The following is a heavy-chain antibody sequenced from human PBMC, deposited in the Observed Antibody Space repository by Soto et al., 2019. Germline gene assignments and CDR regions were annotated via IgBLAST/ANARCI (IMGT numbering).Heavy chain of an antibody. V-gene: IGHV3-48*01. Sequence: EVQLVESGGGLVQPGGSLRLSCAASGFTFSSYSMNWVRQAPGKGLEWVSYISSSSSTIYYADSVKGRFTISRDNAKNSLYLQMNSLRAEDTAVYSCARAALYNWNDVSWFDPWGQGTLVTVSS. D-gene: IGHD1-1*01. CDR1: GFTFSSYS. J-gene: IGHJ5*02. CDR2: ISSSSSTI. CDR3: ARAALYNWNDVSWFDP.